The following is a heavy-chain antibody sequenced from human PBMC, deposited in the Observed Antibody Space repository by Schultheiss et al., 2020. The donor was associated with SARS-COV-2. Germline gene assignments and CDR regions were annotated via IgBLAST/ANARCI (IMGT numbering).Heavy chain of an antibody. D-gene: IGHD2-2*02. J-gene: IGHJ1*01. CDR2: IIPILGIA. Sequence: SVKVSCKASGGTFSSYTISWVRQAPGQGLEWMGRIIPILGIANYAQKFQGRVTITADKSTSTAYMELSSLRSEDTAVYYCARGGPLPAAIYRHWGQGTLVTVSS. CDR3: ARGGPLPAAIYRH. CDR1: GGTFSSYT. V-gene: IGHV1-69*02.